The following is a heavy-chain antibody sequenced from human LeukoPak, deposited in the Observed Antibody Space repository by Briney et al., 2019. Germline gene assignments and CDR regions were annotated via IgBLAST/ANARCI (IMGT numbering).Heavy chain of an antibody. V-gene: IGHV3-23*01. CDR1: GFTFSSYA. Sequence: RRCLRLSCALSGFTFSSYAMSWVRRAPGKGLGWVSAISASGGKTYYTDSVKGRFTISRDNSKNTLYLQLNGLRAEDTAVYYCAEDRIAVDGTDRFEYFDYWGQGTMVTVSS. D-gene: IGHD6-19*01. CDR3: AEDRIAVDGTDRFEYFDY. J-gene: IGHJ4*02. CDR2: ISASGGKT.